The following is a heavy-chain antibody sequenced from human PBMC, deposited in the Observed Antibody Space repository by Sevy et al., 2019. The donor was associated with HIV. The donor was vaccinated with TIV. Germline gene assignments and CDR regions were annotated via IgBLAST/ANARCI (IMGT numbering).Heavy chain of an antibody. V-gene: IGHV3-33*01. CDR2: IWYDGSNK. J-gene: IGHJ6*02. D-gene: IGHD3-10*01. CDR1: GFTFSSYG. Sequence: GGSLRLSCAASGFTFSSYGMHWVRQAPGKGLEWVAVIWYDGSNKYYEDSVKGRFTISRDNSKSTLYLQMNSLTAEDTAEYYCPRERFGYFDSVVRRLIGMDVWGQGTTVTVSS. CDR3: PRERFGYFDSVVRRLIGMDV.